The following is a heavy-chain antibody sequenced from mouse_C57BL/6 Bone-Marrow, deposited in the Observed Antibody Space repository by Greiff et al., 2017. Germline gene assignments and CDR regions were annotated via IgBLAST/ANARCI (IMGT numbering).Heavy chain of an antibody. V-gene: IGHV1-63*01. CDR3: ARGATATVVPYYFDY. D-gene: IGHD1-1*01. CDR2: IYPGGGYT. Sequence: QVQLQQSGAELVRPGTSVKMSCKASGYTFTNYWIGWAKQRPGHGLEWIGDIYPGGGYTNYNEKFKGKATLTADKSSSTAYMQFSSLTSEDSAIYYCARGATATVVPYYFDYWGQGTTRTVSS. CDR1: GYTFTNYW. J-gene: IGHJ2*01.